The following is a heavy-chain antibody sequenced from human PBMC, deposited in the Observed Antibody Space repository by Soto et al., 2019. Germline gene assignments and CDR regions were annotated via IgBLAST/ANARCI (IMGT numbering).Heavy chain of an antibody. D-gene: IGHD3-9*01. J-gene: IGHJ5*02. CDR3: ARRDYDILTGYLSTWFDR. CDR1: GYTFNSYD. CDR2: MNPNSGNT. Sequence: ASVKVSCKACGYTFNSYDVNWLRQTTGQGLEWMGWMNPNSGNTGYAQKFQGRVTMTRNTSISTAYMELSSLRSEDTAVYYCARRDYDILTGYLSTWFDRWGQGTLVTVSS. V-gene: IGHV1-8*01.